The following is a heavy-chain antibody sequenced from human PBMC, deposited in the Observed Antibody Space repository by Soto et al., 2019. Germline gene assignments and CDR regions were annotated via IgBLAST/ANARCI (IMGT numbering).Heavy chain of an antibody. V-gene: IGHV4-34*01. CDR2: INHSGST. CDR1: GGSFSGYY. Sequence: SETLSLTCAVYGGSFSGYYWSWIRQPPGKGLEWIGEINHSGSTNYNPSLKSRVTISVDTSKNQFSLKLSSVTAADTAVYYCARVGIYTDNHPTFDYWGQGTLVTV. J-gene: IGHJ4*02. CDR3: ARVGIYTDNHPTFDY. D-gene: IGHD3-10*01.